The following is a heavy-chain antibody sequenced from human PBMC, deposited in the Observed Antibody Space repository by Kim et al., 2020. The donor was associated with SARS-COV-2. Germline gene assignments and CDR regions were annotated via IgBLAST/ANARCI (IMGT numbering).Heavy chain of an antibody. CDR3: AYLGGVITHYYYYGMDV. V-gene: IGHV3-23*01. CDR2: ISGSGGST. J-gene: IGHJ6*02. CDR1: GFTFSSYA. Sequence: GGSLRLSCAASGFTFSSYAMSWVRQAPGKGLEWVSAISGSGGSTYYADSVKGRFTISRDNSKNTLYLQMNSLRAEDTAVYYCAYLGGVITHYYYYGMDVWGQGTTVTVSS. D-gene: IGHD3-10*01.